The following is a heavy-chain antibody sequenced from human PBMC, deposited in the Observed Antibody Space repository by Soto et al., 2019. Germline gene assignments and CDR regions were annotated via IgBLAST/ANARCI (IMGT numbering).Heavy chain of an antibody. D-gene: IGHD3-10*01. V-gene: IGHV1-18*01. CDR3: ARGWFGEFLYYFDY. J-gene: IGHJ4*02. CDR2: ISSYNGDT. Sequence: ASVKVSCKASGYTFTRSGISWVRQAPGQGPEWMGWISSYNGDTNYAQTFQGRVTMTTDTSTSTAYMELRSLRSDDTAVYFCARGWFGEFLYYFDYWGQGTLVTVSS. CDR1: GYTFTRSG.